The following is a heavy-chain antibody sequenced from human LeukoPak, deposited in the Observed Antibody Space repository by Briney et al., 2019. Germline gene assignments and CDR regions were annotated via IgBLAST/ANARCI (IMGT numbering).Heavy chain of an antibody. CDR3: TRTRYCSGGCCYFDY. CDR1: GFTFGDYG. V-gene: IGHV3-49*04. J-gene: IGHJ4*02. Sequence: PGGSLRLSCTGSGFTFGDYGMSWVRQAPGKGLEWVGFIRSKAYGGTTEYAASVKGRFTISRDDSKSIAYLQMNSLKTEDTAVYYCTRTRYCSGGCCYFDYWGQGNLVTVSS. D-gene: IGHD2-15*01. CDR2: IRSKAYGGTT.